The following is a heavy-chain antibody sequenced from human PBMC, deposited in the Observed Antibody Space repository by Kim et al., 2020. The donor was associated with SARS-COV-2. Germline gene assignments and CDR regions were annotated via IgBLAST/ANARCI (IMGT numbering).Heavy chain of an antibody. CDR2: INEDGSEK. D-gene: IGHD2-15*01. CDR1: GFNFNIYW. CDR3: AIARGCAS. J-gene: IGHJ1*01. V-gene: IGHV3-7*03. Sequence: GGSLRLSCAASGFNFNIYWMSWVRQAPGKGLEWVANINEDGSEKYYVDSVKGRFTISRDNTKNSLFLQMNSLRAEDTAVYYCAIARGCASWGQGTLVTVSS.